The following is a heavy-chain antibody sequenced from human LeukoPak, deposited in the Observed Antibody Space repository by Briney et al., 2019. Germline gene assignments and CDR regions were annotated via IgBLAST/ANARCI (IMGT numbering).Heavy chain of an antibody. CDR3: ARAPQRGHTLDY. J-gene: IGHJ4*02. CDR1: EFTVSSNY. V-gene: IGHV3-66*01. D-gene: IGHD5-12*01. Sequence: GGSLRLSCAASEFTVSSNYMAWVRQAPGKGLEWVSLIYSGGDTYYADSVQGRFTISRDNSKNTLYLQMNSLRAEDTAVYYCARAPQRGHTLDYWGQGTLVTVSS. CDR2: IYSGGDT.